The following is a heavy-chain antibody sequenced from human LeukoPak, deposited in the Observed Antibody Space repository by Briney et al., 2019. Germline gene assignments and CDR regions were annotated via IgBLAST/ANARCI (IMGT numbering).Heavy chain of an antibody. CDR2: IRYDGSNK. CDR3: ARVRGIAAAGTRGYYYYYMDV. CDR1: GFTFSSYG. D-gene: IGHD6-13*01. J-gene: IGHJ6*03. V-gene: IGHV3-30*02. Sequence: GGSLRLSCAASGFTFSSYGMHWVRQAPGKGLEWVAFIRYDGSNKYYADSVKGRFTISRDNSKNTLNLQMNSLRAEDTAVYYCARVRGIAAAGTRGYYYYYMDVWGKGTTVTVSS.